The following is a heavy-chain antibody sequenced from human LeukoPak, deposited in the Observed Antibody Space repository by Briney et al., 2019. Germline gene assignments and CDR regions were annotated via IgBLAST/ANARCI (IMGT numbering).Heavy chain of an antibody. CDR3: ARSYSYKPIDY. Sequence: GGSLRLSCAASGFKFSDHYIDWVRQAPGKGLEWVSVIYSGDSTYYADSVKGRFTISRDNSKNTLYLQMNSLRAEDTAVYYCARSYSYKPIDYWGQGTLVTVSS. CDR2: IYSGDST. J-gene: IGHJ4*02. D-gene: IGHD5-18*01. V-gene: IGHV3-66*01. CDR1: GFKFSDHY.